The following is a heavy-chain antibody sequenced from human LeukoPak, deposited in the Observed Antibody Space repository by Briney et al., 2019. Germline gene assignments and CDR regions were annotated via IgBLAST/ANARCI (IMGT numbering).Heavy chain of an antibody. J-gene: IGHJ4*02. CDR1: GYTFIGYY. Sequence: ASVKVSCKASGYTFIGYYMHWVRQAPGQGLEWMGWINPNSGGTNYAQKFQGRVTMTRDTSISTAYMELSGLRSDDTAVYYCARAHGYNKDIDYWGQGTLVTVSS. CDR2: INPNSGGT. D-gene: IGHD5-24*01. CDR3: ARAHGYNKDIDY. V-gene: IGHV1-2*02.